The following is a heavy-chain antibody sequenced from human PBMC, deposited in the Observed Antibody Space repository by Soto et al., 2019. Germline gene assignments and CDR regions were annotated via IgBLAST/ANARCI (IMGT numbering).Heavy chain of an antibody. D-gene: IGHD3-10*01. CDR2: IYYSGST. Sequence: PSETLSLTCTVSGGSVSSGSYYWSWIRQPPGKGLEWIGYIYYSGSTNYNPSLKSRVTISVDTSKNQFSLKLSSVTAADTAVYYCARDRLPSGITSDHYFYYWGQGTLVTVSS. CDR3: ARDRLPSGITSDHYFYY. J-gene: IGHJ4*02. V-gene: IGHV4-61*01. CDR1: GGSVSSGSYY.